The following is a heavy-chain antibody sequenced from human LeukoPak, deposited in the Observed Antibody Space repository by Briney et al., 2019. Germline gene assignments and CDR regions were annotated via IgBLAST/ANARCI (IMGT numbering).Heavy chain of an antibody. J-gene: IGHJ3*02. CDR3: AKGSGGWQFYAFDI. V-gene: IGHV3-23*01. Sequence: PGGSLRLSCVGSGFTFSNYAMSWVRQAPGKGLEWVSAISGSGGSTYYADSVKGRFTISRDNSKNTLYLQMNSLRAEDTAVYYCAKGSGGWQFYAFDIWGQGTMVTVSS. CDR1: GFTFSNYA. CDR2: ISGSGGST. D-gene: IGHD6-19*01.